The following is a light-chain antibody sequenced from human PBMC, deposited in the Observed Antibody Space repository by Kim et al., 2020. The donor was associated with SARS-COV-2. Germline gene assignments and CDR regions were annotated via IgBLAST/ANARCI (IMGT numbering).Light chain of an antibody. CDR3: QQYNNWFPYT. CDR2: GAS. V-gene: IGKV3-15*01. J-gene: IGKJ2*01. CDR1: QSIGTN. Sequence: VMTQSPATLSLSPGERAILSCRASQSIGTNLAWYHQKPGQAPRLLIYGASTRATGVPARISVSASGSDFTLTISSLQSGDFGIYYCQQYNNWFPYTFGQGPKLEI.